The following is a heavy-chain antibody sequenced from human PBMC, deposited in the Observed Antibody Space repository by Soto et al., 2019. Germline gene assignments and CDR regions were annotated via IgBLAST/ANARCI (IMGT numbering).Heavy chain of an antibody. V-gene: IGHV4-39*01. CDR2: IYYSGTT. Sequence: PSETLSITCTVSVGSCRSSSFFWGWILQSPGKGLEWIGSIYYSGTTYYNPSLKSRVTISVDTSKSQLSLRVSSVTAADTAVYYCGRHPATSETYFYGMDVWGQGTTVTVSS. CDR3: GRHPATSETYFYGMDV. J-gene: IGHJ6*02. CDR1: VGSCRSSSFF.